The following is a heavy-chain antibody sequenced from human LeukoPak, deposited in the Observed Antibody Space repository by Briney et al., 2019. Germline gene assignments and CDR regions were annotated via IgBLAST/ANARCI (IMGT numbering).Heavy chain of an antibody. CDR1: GYTFTSYG. Sequence: ASVKVSCKASGYTFTSYGISWVRQAPGQGLEWMGWISAYNGGTNYAQKFQGRVTMTRDTSISTAYMELSRLRSDDTAVYYCARAVGQSDPFDIWGQGTMVTVSS. J-gene: IGHJ3*02. CDR3: ARAVGQSDPFDI. V-gene: IGHV1-18*01. D-gene: IGHD3-10*01. CDR2: ISAYNGGT.